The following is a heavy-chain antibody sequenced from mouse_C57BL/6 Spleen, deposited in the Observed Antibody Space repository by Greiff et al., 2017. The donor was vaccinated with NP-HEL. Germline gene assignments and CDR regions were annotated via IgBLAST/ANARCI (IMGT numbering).Heavy chain of an antibody. J-gene: IGHJ4*01. CDR3: TRSNDGYPQNYAMDY. V-gene: IGHV1-72*01. D-gene: IGHD2-3*01. CDR2: IDPNSGST. CDR1: GYTFTSYW. Sequence: QVQLQQPGAELVKPGASVKLSCKASGYTFTSYWMHWVRQRPGRGLEWIGWIDPNSGSTKYNEKFKSKATLTVDKPYSTVYMQLSSLTSEDSAVYKCTRSNDGYPQNYAMDYWGQGTSVTVSS.